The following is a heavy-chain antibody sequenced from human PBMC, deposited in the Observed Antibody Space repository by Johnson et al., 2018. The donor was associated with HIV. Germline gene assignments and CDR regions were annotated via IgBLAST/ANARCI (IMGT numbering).Heavy chain of an antibody. CDR2: ISWNTGII. CDR1: GFTFVDYA. V-gene: IGHV3-9*01. CDR3: TKVLTHYYDSSGYYYNAFDI. Sequence: VQPVESGGGLLQPGRSLRLSCAASGFTFVDYAMHWVRQAPGKGLAWVSGISWNTGIIVYADSVKGRVTISRNNAKNSLYLQMNSLRAEDTALYYCTKVLTHYYDSSGYYYNAFDIWGQGTMVTVSS. J-gene: IGHJ3*02. D-gene: IGHD3-22*01.